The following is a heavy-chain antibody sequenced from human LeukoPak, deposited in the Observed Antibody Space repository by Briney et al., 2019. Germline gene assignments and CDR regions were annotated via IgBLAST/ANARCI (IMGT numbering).Heavy chain of an antibody. D-gene: IGHD3-10*01. V-gene: IGHV3-21*01. Sequence: PGGSLRLSCAASGFTFSSYSMNWVRQAPGKGLECVSSISSSSSYIYYADSVKGRFTISRDNAKNSLYLQMNSLRAEDTAVYYCARGITMVRGVSNWFDPWGQGTLVTVSS. CDR2: ISSSSSYI. CDR3: ARGITMVRGVSNWFDP. CDR1: GFTFSSYS. J-gene: IGHJ5*02.